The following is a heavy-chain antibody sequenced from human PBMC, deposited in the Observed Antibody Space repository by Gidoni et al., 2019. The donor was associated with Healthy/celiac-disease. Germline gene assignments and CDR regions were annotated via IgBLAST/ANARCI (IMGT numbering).Heavy chain of an antibody. CDR2: INPSGGST. J-gene: IGHJ5*02. V-gene: IGHV1-46*01. CDR1: GYTFTLYY. Sequence: QVQLVPSGAEVKKPGASVKGSCKASGYTFTLYYLHWVRQAAGQGLEWMGIINPSGGSTSYAQKFQGRVTMTRDTSTSTVYMELSSLRSEDTAVYYCARDHGSPLYSSSWYGWFDPWGQGTLVTVSS. D-gene: IGHD6-13*01. CDR3: ARDHGSPLYSSSWYGWFDP.